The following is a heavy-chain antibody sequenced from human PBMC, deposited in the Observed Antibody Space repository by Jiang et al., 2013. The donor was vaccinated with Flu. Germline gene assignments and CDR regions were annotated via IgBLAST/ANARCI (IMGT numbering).Heavy chain of an antibody. CDR1: GAPSAVWLL. D-gene: IGHD2-15*01. V-gene: IGHV4-31*03. Sequence: LTCTVSGAPSAVWLLLELDPPAPREGLEWIGYIYYMGAPTXPSLKSRVTISVDTSKNQFSLRLSSVTAADTAVYYCARSKSTGLSWWDYWGQGTLVTVSS. CDR3: ARSKSTGLSWWDY. CDR2: IYYMGAP. J-gene: IGHJ4*02.